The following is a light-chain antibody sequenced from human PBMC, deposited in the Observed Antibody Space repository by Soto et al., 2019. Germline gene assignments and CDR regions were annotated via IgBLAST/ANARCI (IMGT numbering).Light chain of an antibody. CDR1: QSINRD. CDR3: QQAYNTPRT. Sequence: DIQMTQSPSSLSASVGDRVTITCRASQSINRDLHWYQQRPGEAPNLLISRASSLQSGVPSRFGGSGSGTDFNLTISSVQPEDFGTFYCQQAYNTPRTFGQGTKVDIK. V-gene: IGKV1-39*01. J-gene: IGKJ1*01. CDR2: RAS.